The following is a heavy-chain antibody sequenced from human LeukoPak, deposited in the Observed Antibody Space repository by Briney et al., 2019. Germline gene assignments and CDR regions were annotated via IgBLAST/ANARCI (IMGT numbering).Heavy chain of an antibody. V-gene: IGHV1-2*02. CDR1: GYTFTDYY. CDR3: AGDKSSGSYWFDP. J-gene: IGHJ5*02. Sequence: ASVKVSCKASGYTFTDYYMHWVRQAPGQGLEWLGWINPNSGDTYYAQKFQGRVTMTRDTSISTAYMELSRLRSDDTAVYYCAGDKSSGSYWFDPWGQGTLVTVSS. D-gene: IGHD6-19*01. CDR2: INPNSGDT.